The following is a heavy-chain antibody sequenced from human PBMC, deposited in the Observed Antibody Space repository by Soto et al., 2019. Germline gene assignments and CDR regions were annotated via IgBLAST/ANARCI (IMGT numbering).Heavy chain of an antibody. Sequence: LRISCAGAGFTFSRFSMHWVRQAPGKGLAWVAVISYDGSNTHYAESVKGRFNISRDDSKNTVYLQMNNLRGEDSAVYYCARDHGMFLSYYYYGMDVWGQGTTVTVSS. J-gene: IGHJ6*02. CDR2: ISYDGSNT. V-gene: IGHV3-30-3*01. D-gene: IGHD3-10*02. CDR1: GFTFSRFS. CDR3: ARDHGMFLSYYYYGMDV.